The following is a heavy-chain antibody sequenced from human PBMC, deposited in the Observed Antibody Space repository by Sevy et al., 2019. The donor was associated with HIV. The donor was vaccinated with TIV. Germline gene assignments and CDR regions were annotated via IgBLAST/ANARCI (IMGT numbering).Heavy chain of an antibody. V-gene: IGHV4-59*02. D-gene: IGHD1-1*01. CDR1: GVSGSPYY. Sequence: SETLSLTCTVSGVSGSPYYWAWIRQPPGKGLECVAFSGSTNYNPSLKSRATTSVDTSKNQFSLKLSSVTAADTAIYYCARGGPNQQQLDYFDHWGQGTLVTVSS. CDR3: ARGGPNQQQLDYFDH. CDR2: SGST. J-gene: IGHJ4*02.